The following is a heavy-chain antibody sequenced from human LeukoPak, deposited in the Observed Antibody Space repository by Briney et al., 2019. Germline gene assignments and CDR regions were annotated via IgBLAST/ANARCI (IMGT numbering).Heavy chain of an antibody. CDR3: ARDSAVRGVLGL. CDR1: GGSIGSYF. J-gene: IGHJ4*02. V-gene: IGHV4-59*01. D-gene: IGHD3-10*01. Sequence: SETLSLTCTISGGSIGSYFWNWIRQSPGKGLEWIGYVDYSGSTDYNPSLTSRATISIDTSNNHFSLKLSSETAADTAVYYCARDSAVRGVLGLWGQGTLVTVSS. CDR2: VDYSGST.